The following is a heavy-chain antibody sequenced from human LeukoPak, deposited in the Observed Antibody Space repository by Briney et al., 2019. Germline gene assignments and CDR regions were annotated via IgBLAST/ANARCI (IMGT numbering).Heavy chain of an antibody. CDR2: IYSGGST. V-gene: IGHV3-53*01. CDR3: VWDSSGWYDYYYGMDV. D-gene: IGHD6-19*01. J-gene: IGHJ6*02. CDR1: AFTVSSNY. Sequence: GGSLRLSCAASAFTVSSNYMSWVRQAPGKGLEWVSVIYSGGSTYYADSVKGRFTVSRDNSKNTLYLQMNSLRAEDTAVYYCVWDSSGWYDYYYGMDVWGQGTTVTVSS.